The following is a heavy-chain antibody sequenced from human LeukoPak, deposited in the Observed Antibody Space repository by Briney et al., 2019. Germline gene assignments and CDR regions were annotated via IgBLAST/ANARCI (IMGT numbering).Heavy chain of an antibody. CDR2: ISSSSSTI. CDR1: GFTFSSYS. D-gene: IGHD2-15*01. J-gene: IGHJ4*02. Sequence: GGSLRLSCAASGFTFSSYSMNWVRQAPGKGLEWVSYISSSSSTIYYADSVKGRFTISRDNAKNSLYLQMNSLRAEDAAVYYCARDVQDRYCSGGSCSEHNYWGQGTLVTVSS. V-gene: IGHV3-48*04. CDR3: ARDVQDRYCSGGSCSEHNY.